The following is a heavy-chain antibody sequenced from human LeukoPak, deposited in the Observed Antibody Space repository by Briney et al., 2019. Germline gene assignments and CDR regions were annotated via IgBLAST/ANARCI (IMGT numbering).Heavy chain of an antibody. CDR3: ARDGGQAVSGDGMDV. D-gene: IGHD2-8*01. CDR1: GGSISTTDW. Sequence: PSETLSLTCAVSGGSISTTDWWSWVRQPPGKGLEWIGQIYHGGSTNYNPSLKSRVTISVDKSKNQFSLKLSSVTAADTAVYYCARDGGQAVSGDGMDVWGQGTTVTVSS. CDR2: IYHGGST. J-gene: IGHJ6*02. V-gene: IGHV4-4*02.